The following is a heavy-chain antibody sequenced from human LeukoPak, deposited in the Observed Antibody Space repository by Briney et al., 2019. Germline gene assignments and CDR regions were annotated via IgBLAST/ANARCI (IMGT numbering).Heavy chain of an antibody. D-gene: IGHD3-22*01. CDR1: GYTFTGYY. V-gene: IGHV1-2*02. CDR2: INPNSGGT. CDR3: ARKGHFDDSSGYEFDH. Sequence: ASVKVSCKASGYTFTGYYMHWVRQAPGQGLEWMGWINPNSGGTNYAQKFQGRVTMTRDTSISTAYMELSRLRSDDTAVYYCARKGHFDDSSGYEFDHWGQGTLVTVSS. J-gene: IGHJ4*02.